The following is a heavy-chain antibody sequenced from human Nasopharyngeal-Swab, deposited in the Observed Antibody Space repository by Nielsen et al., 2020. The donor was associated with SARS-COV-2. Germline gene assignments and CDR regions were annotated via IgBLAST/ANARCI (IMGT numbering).Heavy chain of an antibody. Sequence: GESLKIFCAASGFTFSSYAMSWVRQAPGKGLEWVSAISGSGGSTYYADSVKGRFTISRDNSKNTLYLQMNSLRAEDTAVYYCARDPTYGSGREAFDPWGQGTLVTVSS. D-gene: IGHD3-10*01. J-gene: IGHJ5*02. CDR1: GFTFSSYA. V-gene: IGHV3-23*01. CDR2: ISGSGGST. CDR3: ARDPTYGSGREAFDP.